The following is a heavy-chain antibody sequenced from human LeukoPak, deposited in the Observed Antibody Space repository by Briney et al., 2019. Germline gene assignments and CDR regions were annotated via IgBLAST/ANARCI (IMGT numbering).Heavy chain of an antibody. V-gene: IGHV4-59*01. CDR1: GASTTSYY. CDR3: ARDTRSYETSGYYYFDY. CDR2: IYSDGTT. D-gene: IGHD3-22*01. Sequence: KSSETLSLTCSVSGASTTSYYWNWIRQAPGKGLEWIGYIYSDGTTSYSPSLRSRVTISIDTSRNQFSLKLSSVTAADAAVYYCARDTRSYETSGYYYFDYWGQGALVTVSS. J-gene: IGHJ4*02.